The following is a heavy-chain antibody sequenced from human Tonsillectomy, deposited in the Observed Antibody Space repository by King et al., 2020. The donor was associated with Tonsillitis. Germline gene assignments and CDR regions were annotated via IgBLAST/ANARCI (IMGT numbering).Heavy chain of an antibody. CDR3: ARDPGVRCSLGYHWVHP. D-gene: IGHD3-16*01. J-gene: IGHJ5*02. CDR2: ISYDGSNK. CDR1: GFTFSSYG. V-gene: IGHV3-30*03. Sequence: VQLVESGGGVVQPGRSLRLSCAASGFTFSSYGMHWVRQAPGKGLEWVTIISYDGSNKYYADSVKGRFTISRDNSKNTLYLQMNSLRAEDTAVYYCARDPGVRCSLGYHWVHPWGQGTLVTVSS.